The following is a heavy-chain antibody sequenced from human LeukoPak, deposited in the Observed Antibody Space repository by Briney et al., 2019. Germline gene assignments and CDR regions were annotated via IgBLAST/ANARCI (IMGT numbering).Heavy chain of an antibody. CDR3: AREGYCSGGKCYSNFDY. Sequence: PGRSLRLSCAASGFTFSAYTMHWIRQAPGKGLEWVAVILYDVSSKYSADSVTGRFTISRDNSKNTLYLQMNSLRAEDTAIYYCAREGYCSGGKCYSNFDYWGQGVLVTVSS. D-gene: IGHD2-15*01. J-gene: IGHJ4*02. CDR2: ILYDVSSK. V-gene: IGHV3-30-3*01. CDR1: GFTFSAYT.